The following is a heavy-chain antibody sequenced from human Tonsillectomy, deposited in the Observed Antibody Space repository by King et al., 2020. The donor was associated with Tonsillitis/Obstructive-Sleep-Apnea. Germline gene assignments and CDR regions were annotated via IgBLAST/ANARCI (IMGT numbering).Heavy chain of an antibody. CDR3: ASEYSSTSRFDY. Sequence: VQLVESEAEVKKPGASVKVSCKASGYTSSSFYIHWVRQAPGQGLEWMGVISPNGDFTSYAQRFQGRVTVTRDPSTSTIYMELTSLRSEDSAMYYCASEYSSTSRFDYWGQGILVTVSS. J-gene: IGHJ4*02. D-gene: IGHD6-6*01. V-gene: IGHV1-46*01. CDR2: ISPNGDFT. CDR1: GYTSSSFY.